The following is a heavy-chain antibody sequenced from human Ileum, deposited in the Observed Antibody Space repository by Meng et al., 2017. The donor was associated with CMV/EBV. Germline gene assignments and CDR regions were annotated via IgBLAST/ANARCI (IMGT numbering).Heavy chain of an antibody. CDR1: GFIFDNYA. J-gene: IGHJ4*02. Sequence: GESLKISCAASGFIFDNYAMSWVRQAPGKGLEWVSAISGSGGSTYYADSVKGRFTISRDNSKNTLYLQMNSLRAEDTAVYYCAKAIKTTVTTAGYWGQGTLVTVSS. CDR3: AKAIKTTVTTAGY. CDR2: ISGSGGST. D-gene: IGHD4-17*01. V-gene: IGHV3-23*01.